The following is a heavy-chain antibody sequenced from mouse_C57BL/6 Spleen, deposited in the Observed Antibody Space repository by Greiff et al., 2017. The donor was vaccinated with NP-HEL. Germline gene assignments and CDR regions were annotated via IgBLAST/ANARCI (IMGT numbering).Heavy chain of an antibody. J-gene: IGHJ4*01. D-gene: IGHD1-1*01. CDR1: GYTFTSYW. CDR2: IYPGSGST. V-gene: IGHV1-55*01. CDR3: ATYYGSSPYYAMDY. Sequence: QVQLQQPGAELVKPGASVKMSCKASGYTFTSYWITWVKQRPGQGLEWIGDIYPGSGSTNYNEKFKSKATLTVDTSSSTAYMQLSSLTSEDSAVYYCATYYGSSPYYAMDYWGQGTSVTVSS.